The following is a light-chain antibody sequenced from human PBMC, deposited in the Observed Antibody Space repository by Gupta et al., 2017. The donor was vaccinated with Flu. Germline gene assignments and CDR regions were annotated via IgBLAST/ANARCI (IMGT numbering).Light chain of an antibody. V-gene: IGKV1-5*03. CDR3: QHCHSYPLT. CDR1: QSINNW. J-gene: IGKJ4*01. CDR2: KAS. Sequence: DIQMTQSPSTLSASVGDRVTITCRASQSINNWLAWYQQKPGKAPKLLIYKASSLESGVPLRFSGSGSGTEFTLTISSLQPDDFATYYCQHCHSYPLTFGGGTKVEIK.